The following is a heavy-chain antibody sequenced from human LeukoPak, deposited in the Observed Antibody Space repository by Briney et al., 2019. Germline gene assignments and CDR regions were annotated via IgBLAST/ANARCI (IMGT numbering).Heavy chain of an antibody. V-gene: IGHV3-48*03. CDR3: ARGRADYYDSSTLGY. CDR1: GFTFSSYE. J-gene: IGHJ4*02. CDR2: ISSSGSTI. D-gene: IGHD3-22*01. Sequence: QSGGSLRLSCAASGFTFSSYEMNWVRQAPGKGLKWVSYISSSGSTIYYADSVKGRFTISRDNAKNSLYLQMNSLRAEDTAVYYCARGRADYYDSSTLGYWGQGTLVTVSS.